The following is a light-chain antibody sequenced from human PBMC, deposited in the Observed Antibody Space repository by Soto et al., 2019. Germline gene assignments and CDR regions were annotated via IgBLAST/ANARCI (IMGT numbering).Light chain of an antibody. CDR3: QVWDSSSDHRV. Sequence: SYELTQPPSVSVAPGQTARITCGGSNIGSKSVHWYHQRPGQAPVVVVFDDSDRPSGIPDRFSGSKSENTATLTIRRVEAGDEADYYCQVWDSSSDHRVFGGGTKLTVL. J-gene: IGLJ3*02. V-gene: IGLV3-21*02. CDR1: NIGSKS. CDR2: DDS.